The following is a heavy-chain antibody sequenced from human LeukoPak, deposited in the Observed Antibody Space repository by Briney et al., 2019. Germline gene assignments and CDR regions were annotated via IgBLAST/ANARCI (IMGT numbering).Heavy chain of an antibody. Sequence: SETLSLTCTVSGGSISSYYWSWIRQPPGKGLEWIGYIYYSGGTNYNPSLKSRVTISVDTSKNQFSLKLSSVTAADTAVYYCARDPDITGTLYFDYWGQGTLVTVSS. CDR1: GGSISSYY. D-gene: IGHD1-7*01. V-gene: IGHV4-59*01. J-gene: IGHJ4*02. CDR2: IYYSGGT. CDR3: ARDPDITGTLYFDY.